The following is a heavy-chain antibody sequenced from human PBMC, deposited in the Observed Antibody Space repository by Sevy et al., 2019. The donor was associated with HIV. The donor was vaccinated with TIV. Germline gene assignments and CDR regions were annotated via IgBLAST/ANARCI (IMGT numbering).Heavy chain of an antibody. CDR1: GFTFSSYS. Sequence: GGSLRLSCAASGFTFSSYSMNWVRQAPGKGLEWVSSISSSSSNIYYADSVKGRFTISRDNAKNSLYLQMNSLRAEDTAVYYCARVHYYDSSGYYYRSYDAFDIWGQGTMVTVSS. CDR3: ARVHYYDSSGYYYRSYDAFDI. D-gene: IGHD3-22*01. V-gene: IGHV3-21*01. J-gene: IGHJ3*02. CDR2: ISSSSSNI.